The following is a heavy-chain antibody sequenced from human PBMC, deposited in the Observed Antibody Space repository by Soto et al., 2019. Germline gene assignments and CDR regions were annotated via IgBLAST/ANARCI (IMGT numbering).Heavy chain of an antibody. D-gene: IGHD3-3*01. CDR3: ARVRDIRFGVVTTNWFDP. J-gene: IGHJ5*02. V-gene: IGHV4-31*03. CDR2: IYYSGST. CDR1: GGSISSGGYY. Sequence: PSETLSLTCTVSGGSISSGGYYWSWIRQHPGKGLEWIGYIYYSGSTYYNPSLKSRVTISVDTSKNQFSLKLSSVTAADTAVYYCARVRDIRFGVVTTNWFDPWGQGTLVTVSS.